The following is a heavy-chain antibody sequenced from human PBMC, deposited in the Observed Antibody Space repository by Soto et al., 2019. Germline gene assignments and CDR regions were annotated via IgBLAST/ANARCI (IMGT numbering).Heavy chain of an antibody. CDR3: VHKGGGDRILDY. CDR1: GFSLSTSGVG. D-gene: IGHD3-16*01. J-gene: IGHJ4*02. V-gene: IGHV2-5*02. CDR2: IYWDDYK. Sequence: SGPTLVNPTQTLTLTCTFSGFSLSTSGVGVGWIRQPPGEALEWLALIYWDDYKHFSPSLESRLTITKDTSKNQVVLTMTNIEPLDTATFYCVHKGGGDRILDYWGQGTLGTVSS.